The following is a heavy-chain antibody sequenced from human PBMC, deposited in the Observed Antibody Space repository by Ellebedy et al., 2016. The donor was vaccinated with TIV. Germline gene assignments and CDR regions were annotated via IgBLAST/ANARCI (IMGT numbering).Heavy chain of an antibody. CDR3: GSTTGVLWLGEIFRAQPIDY. CDR1: GGSISSGDYY. CDR2: IFYSGST. J-gene: IGHJ4*02. V-gene: IGHV4-39*07. Sequence: SETLSLTXTVSGGSISSGDYYWVWIRQPPGKGLEWIGSIFYSGSTYYNPSLKSRVTISVDTSKNQFSLKLTSVTAADPAMYYCGSTTGVLWLGEIFRAQPIDYWGQGTLVTVSS. D-gene: IGHD3-10*01.